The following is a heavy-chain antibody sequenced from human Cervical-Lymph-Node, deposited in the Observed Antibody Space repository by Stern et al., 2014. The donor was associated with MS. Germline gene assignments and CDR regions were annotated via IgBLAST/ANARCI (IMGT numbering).Heavy chain of an antibody. CDR3: ARDQDYDFWSGSHYYYGMDV. D-gene: IGHD3-3*01. J-gene: IGHJ6*02. CDR1: GYTFTSYG. CDR2: ISASNGNT. Sequence: VQLVQSGAEVKKPGASVKVSCKASGYTFTSYGISWVRQAPGQGLEWMGWISASNGNTNYAQKLQGRVTMTTDTSTSTAYMELRSLRSDDTAVYYCARDQDYDFWSGSHYYYGMDVWGQGTTVTVSS. V-gene: IGHV1-18*01.